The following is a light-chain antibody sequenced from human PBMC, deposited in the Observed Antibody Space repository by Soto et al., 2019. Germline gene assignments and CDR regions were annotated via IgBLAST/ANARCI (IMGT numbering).Light chain of an antibody. J-gene: IGKJ5*01. CDR2: DAS. Sequence: EIVLTQSPATLSLSPGERATLSCRASQSVSSYLAWYQQKPGQAPRLLIYDASDRATGIPARFSGSGSGTDYTLTLSSLEPEDFEVYYCQQRGSWPVTFGQGTRLEIK. V-gene: IGKV3-11*01. CDR3: QQRGSWPVT. CDR1: QSVSSY.